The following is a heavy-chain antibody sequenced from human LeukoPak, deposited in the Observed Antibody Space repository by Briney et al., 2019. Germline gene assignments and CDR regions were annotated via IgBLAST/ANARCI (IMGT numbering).Heavy chain of an antibody. Sequence: KPSETLSLTCAVYGGSVRGYSWSWIRQPPGKGLEWIGEFDQSGSTKYNPSLKSRVTVSVETSKNQISLKLSSVTAADTAVYYCARGRGGYSYGLGYYYYYMDVWGKGTTVTVSS. CDR1: GGSVRGYS. V-gene: IGHV4-34*01. J-gene: IGHJ6*03. CDR2: FDQSGST. D-gene: IGHD5-18*01. CDR3: ARGRGGYSYGLGYYYYYMDV.